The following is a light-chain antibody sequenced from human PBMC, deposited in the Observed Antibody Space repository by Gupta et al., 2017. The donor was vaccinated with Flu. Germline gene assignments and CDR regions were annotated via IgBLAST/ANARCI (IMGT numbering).Light chain of an antibody. CDR3: QKDNSSYP. V-gene: IGKV1-12*01. J-gene: IGKJ3*01. CDR2: AAS. CDR1: QGISSW. Sequence: DIQMTQSPSSVSASVGARVTIPCRARQGISSWLDWYQQKPGKAPKLLIYAASRCQSGVPRSSSCSGSWTDFTLTIRRQQPEDFANYYWQKDNSSYPFGHGTKVDIK.